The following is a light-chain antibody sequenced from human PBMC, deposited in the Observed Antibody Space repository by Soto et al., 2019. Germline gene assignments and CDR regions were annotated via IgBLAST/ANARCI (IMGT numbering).Light chain of an antibody. CDR2: GAF. CDR1: QDIGNF. Sequence: DIQMTQSPSSLSASVGDRVTIACQASQDIGNFLNWYKHKPGKAPKLVIYGAFNLEAGVPSRFSGGGSGTDFTFTISSLQPEDVATYYCQHYDYLPLFGPGTKVDLK. V-gene: IGKV1-33*01. CDR3: QHYDYLPL. J-gene: IGKJ3*01.